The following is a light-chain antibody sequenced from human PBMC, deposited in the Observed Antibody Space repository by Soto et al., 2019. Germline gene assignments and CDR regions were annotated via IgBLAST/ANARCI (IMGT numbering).Light chain of an antibody. V-gene: IGKV3-20*01. J-gene: IGKJ5*01. CDR1: QSVSAGY. Sequence: EIVLTQSPGTLSLSPGERATLSCRASQSVSAGYLTWYQQKPGQAPSVLIYGASSRATGIPDRFIGSGSGTHFTLTISRLEPEDFALYYCQQYGSSPRISFGQGTRLEIK. CDR2: GAS. CDR3: QQYGSSPRIS.